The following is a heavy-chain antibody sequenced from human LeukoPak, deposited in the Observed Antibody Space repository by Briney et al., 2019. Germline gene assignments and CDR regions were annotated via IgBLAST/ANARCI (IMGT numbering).Heavy chain of an antibody. Sequence: SETLSLTCTVSGGSLSSSSYYWGWLRQPPVKGLEWIGSIYYSGSTHKNPSLRSRVPISVDTSQTPCSLELSSVTAADTAVYYCARVHNYYDSSGYYSPFDYWGQGTLVTVSS. V-gene: IGHV4-39*01. D-gene: IGHD3-22*01. CDR2: IYYSGST. CDR1: GGSLSSSSYY. J-gene: IGHJ4*02. CDR3: ARVHNYYDSSGYYSPFDY.